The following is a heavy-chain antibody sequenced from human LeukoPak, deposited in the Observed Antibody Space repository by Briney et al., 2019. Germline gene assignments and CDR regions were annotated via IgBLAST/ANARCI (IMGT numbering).Heavy chain of an antibody. Sequence: ASVKVSCKASGYTFTGYYMHWVRQAPGQGLEWMGWINPNSGGTNYAQKFQGRVTMTRDTPISTAYMELSRLRSDDTAVYYCARGVVDSSGYWEDFDYWGQGTLVTVSS. V-gene: IGHV1-2*02. CDR1: GYTFTGYY. D-gene: IGHD3-22*01. CDR3: ARGVVDSSGYWEDFDY. CDR2: INPNSGGT. J-gene: IGHJ4*02.